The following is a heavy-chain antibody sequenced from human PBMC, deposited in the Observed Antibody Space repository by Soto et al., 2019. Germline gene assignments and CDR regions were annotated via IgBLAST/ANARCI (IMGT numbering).Heavy chain of an antibody. CDR1: GYTFTSYG. V-gene: IGHV1-18*01. Sequence: ASVKVSCKASGYTFTSYGVSWVRQAPGQGLEWMGWISAYSGNTNYAQKFQGRVSMTTDTSTSTAYMELTSLRSDDTAVFYCARDHTLGYCSSTSCYNWFDPWGQGTLVTVSS. CDR2: ISAYSGNT. J-gene: IGHJ5*02. D-gene: IGHD2-2*01. CDR3: ARDHTLGYCSSTSCYNWFDP.